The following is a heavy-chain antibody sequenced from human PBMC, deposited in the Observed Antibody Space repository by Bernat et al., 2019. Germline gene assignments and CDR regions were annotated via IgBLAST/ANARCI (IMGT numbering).Heavy chain of an antibody. V-gene: IGHV1-69*06. D-gene: IGHD2-21*01. CDR2: IIPICGTA. CDR1: GGTFSSYA. CDR3: ARCYDAEGGEQDGMDV. J-gene: IGHJ3*01. Sequence: QVQLVQSGAEVKKPGSSVKVSCKASGGTFSSYALSWVRQAPGQGLEWMGGIIPICGTANYAQKFQGRVTITADKSTSTAYMELSSLRSEDTAVYYCARCYDAEGGEQDGMDVWGQGTMVTVSS.